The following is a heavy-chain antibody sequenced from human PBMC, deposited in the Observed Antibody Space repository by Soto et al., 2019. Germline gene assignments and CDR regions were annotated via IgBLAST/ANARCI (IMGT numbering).Heavy chain of an antibody. Sequence: QVQLVQSGAEVKKPGASVKVSCRASGYTFTTYGISWVRQAPGQGLDWMGWISGYNGNTNYAQKFQGRVTMTTDTSTSTAYMELRSLRSADTAVYFCAKGYNYGYGDYWGLGTLVTVSS. J-gene: IGHJ4*02. CDR2: ISGYNGNT. V-gene: IGHV1-18*01. CDR1: GYTFTTYG. CDR3: AKGYNYGYGDY. D-gene: IGHD5-18*01.